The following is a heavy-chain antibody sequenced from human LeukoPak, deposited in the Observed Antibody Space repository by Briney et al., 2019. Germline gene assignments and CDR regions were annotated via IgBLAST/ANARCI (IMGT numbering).Heavy chain of an antibody. D-gene: IGHD1-1*01. Sequence: PGGSLRLSCAASGFTFSDYDMHWVRHATGKGLEWVSAICTAVDTYYTGSVKGRFTISRENAKNSLYLQMNSLRAGDTAVYYCARVAKERVGGVYYFDYWGQGTLVTVSS. CDR2: ICTAVDT. V-gene: IGHV3-13*01. CDR1: GFTFSDYD. CDR3: ARVAKERVGGVYYFDY. J-gene: IGHJ4*02.